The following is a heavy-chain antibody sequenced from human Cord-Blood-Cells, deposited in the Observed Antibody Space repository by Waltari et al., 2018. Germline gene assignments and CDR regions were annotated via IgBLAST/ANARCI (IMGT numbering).Heavy chain of an antibody. CDR1: GFTFSSYG. CDR3: AKVPYYDSSGDAFDI. CDR2: ISYDGSNK. D-gene: IGHD3-22*01. V-gene: IGHV3-30*18. Sequence: QVQLVESGGGVVQPGRSLRLSCAASGFTFSSYGMQWVRQPLGKGLEWGAVISYDGSNKYYADSVKGRFTISRDNSKNTLYLQMNSLRAEDTAVYYCAKVPYYDSSGDAFDIWGQGTMVTVSS. J-gene: IGHJ3*02.